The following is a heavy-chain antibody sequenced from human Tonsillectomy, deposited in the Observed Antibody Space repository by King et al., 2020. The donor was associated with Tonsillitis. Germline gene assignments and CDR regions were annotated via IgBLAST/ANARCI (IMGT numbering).Heavy chain of an antibody. J-gene: IGHJ5*02. Sequence: QLQESGPGLVKPSETPSLTCTVSGGSISSSSYYWGWIRQPPGKGLEWIGSIYYSGSTYYNPSLKSRVTISVDTSKNQFSLKLSSVTAADTAVYYCARLLTTVTTDWFDPWGQGTLVTVSS. CDR1: GGSISSSSYY. CDR2: IYYSGST. V-gene: IGHV4-39*01. CDR3: ARLLTTVTTDWFDP. D-gene: IGHD4-17*01.